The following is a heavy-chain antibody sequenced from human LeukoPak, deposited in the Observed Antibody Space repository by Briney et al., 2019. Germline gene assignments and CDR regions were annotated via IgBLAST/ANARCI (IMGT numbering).Heavy chain of an antibody. CDR1: GFTVSINY. Sequence: PGLSLRLSCAPSGFTVSINYMIWVRQAPGKGLEWGAVIYSWGNTYYAASVQGRFTISRDNSKNTVYLQMNSLRAEDTAVYYCARGENSSYDYWGQGTLVTVSS. CDR2: IYSWGNT. CDR3: ARGENSSYDY. V-gene: IGHV3-53*01. D-gene: IGHD3-16*01. J-gene: IGHJ4*02.